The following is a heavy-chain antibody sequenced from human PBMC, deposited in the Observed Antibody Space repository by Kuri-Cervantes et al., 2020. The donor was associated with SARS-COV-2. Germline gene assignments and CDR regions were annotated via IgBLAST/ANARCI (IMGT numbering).Heavy chain of an antibody. J-gene: IGHJ4*02. CDR3: ARELGSGSV. Sequence: GESLKISCAASGLTFSSYSLNWVRQAPEKGLEWVSSISSSSSYIYYADSVKGRFTITRDNAKNSLYRQMNCLRAEDTAVYYCARELGSGSVWGQGTLVTVSS. CDR1: GLTFSSYS. V-gene: IGHV3-21*01. D-gene: IGHD2-15*01. CDR2: ISSSSSYI.